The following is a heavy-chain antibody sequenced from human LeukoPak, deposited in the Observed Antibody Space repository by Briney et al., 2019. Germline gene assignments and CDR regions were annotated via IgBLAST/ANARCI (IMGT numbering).Heavy chain of an antibody. Sequence: GGSLRLSCAASGFTFSSYGMHWVRQAPGKGLEWVAFIRYDGSNKYYADSVKGRFTISRDNSKNTLYLQMNSLRAEDTAVYYCAKGDGDYYDSSGYTDYWGQGTLVTVSS. D-gene: IGHD3-22*01. V-gene: IGHV3-30*02. CDR3: AKGDGDYYDSSGYTDY. J-gene: IGHJ4*02. CDR2: IRYDGSNK. CDR1: GFTFSSYG.